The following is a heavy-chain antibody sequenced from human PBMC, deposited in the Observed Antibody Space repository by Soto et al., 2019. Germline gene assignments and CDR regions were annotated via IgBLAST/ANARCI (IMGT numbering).Heavy chain of an antibody. D-gene: IGHD4-17*01. J-gene: IGHJ3*02. CDR1: SVSNAW. CDR3: TTDDYGDYSAFDI. Sequence: SVSNAWMNWVRQAPGKGLEWVGRIKSKTDGGTTDYAAPVKGRFTISRDDSKNTLYLQMNSLKTEDTAVYYCTTDDYGDYSAFDIWGQGTMVTVSS. CDR2: IKSKTDGGTT. V-gene: IGHV3-15*07.